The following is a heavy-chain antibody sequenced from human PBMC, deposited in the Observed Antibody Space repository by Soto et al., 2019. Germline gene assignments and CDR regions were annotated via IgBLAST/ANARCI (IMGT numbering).Heavy chain of an antibody. CDR2: MNPNSGNT. V-gene: IGHV1-8*01. CDR1: GYTFTSYD. CDR3: GRSVEWLAGFDY. Sequence: QVQLVQSGAEVKKPGASVKVSCKASGYTFTSYDINWVRQATGQGLEWMGWMNPNSGNTGNAQKFQGRITMTRNTSISTAYMELSSLRSEDTAVYYCGRSVEWLAGFDYWGQGTLVTVSS. J-gene: IGHJ4*02. D-gene: IGHD6-19*01.